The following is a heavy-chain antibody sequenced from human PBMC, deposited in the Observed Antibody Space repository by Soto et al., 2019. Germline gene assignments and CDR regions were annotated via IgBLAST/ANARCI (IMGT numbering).Heavy chain of an antibody. CDR3: ARDSGMIRGNYGMDV. CDR2: IYSSGNI. V-gene: IGHV3-53*01. CDR1: GFIVRSNY. D-gene: IGHD3-10*01. J-gene: IGHJ6*02. Sequence: EVQLVESGGGLIQPGGSLRLSCVASGFIVRSNYMTWVRQAPGKGLEWVSVIYSSGNIYYPDSVKGRFTTSRDNSQNTFFLQMNSLRAEDTAVYYCARDSGMIRGNYGMDVWGQGTTVIVSS.